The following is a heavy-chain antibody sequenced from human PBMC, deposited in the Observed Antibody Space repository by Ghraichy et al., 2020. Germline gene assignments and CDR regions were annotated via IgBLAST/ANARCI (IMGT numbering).Heavy chain of an antibody. V-gene: IGHV4-39*01. Sequence: SETLSLTCTVSGGSISSSIYHRGWIRQPPGKGLEWIGSINYSGSTYYNPSLKSRVTISVDTSKNQFSLNLSSVTAADTAVYYCAGLRSMAVDYWGQGTLVTVSS. J-gene: IGHJ4*02. D-gene: IGHD2/OR15-2a*01. CDR3: AGLRSMAVDY. CDR2: INYSGST. CDR1: GGSISSSIYH.